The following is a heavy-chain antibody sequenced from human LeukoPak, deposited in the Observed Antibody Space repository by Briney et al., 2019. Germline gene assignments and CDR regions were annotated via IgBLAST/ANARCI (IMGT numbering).Heavy chain of an antibody. V-gene: IGHV5-51*01. CDR2: IYRGYSDI. CDR3: VRQKGH. CDR1: GYRFNRYW. Sequence: GGALEISFKTSGYRFNRYWIAWGRPMPGEGVGGMGIIYRGYSDIIYSPSLEGQVIISLDKSVNIPPLQWTSLQASDTAIYYCVRQKGHWGQGTLVSVSS. J-gene: IGHJ1*01.